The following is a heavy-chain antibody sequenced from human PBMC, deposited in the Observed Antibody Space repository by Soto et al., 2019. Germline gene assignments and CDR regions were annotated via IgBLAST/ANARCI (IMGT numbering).Heavy chain of an antibody. J-gene: IGHJ5*02. CDR3: AREGGSETLQPSYNWFDT. CDR1: GYTFTDYH. CDR2: INANNGGA. V-gene: IGHV1-2*02. D-gene: IGHD6-25*01. Sequence: GASVKVPCKASGYTFTDYHIHWVRQAPGQGLEFMGWINANNGGAGSAQQFQGRVTVTRDTSITTVYMELSNLRSDDTAVYYCAREGGSETLQPSYNWFDTWGQGTLVTVSS.